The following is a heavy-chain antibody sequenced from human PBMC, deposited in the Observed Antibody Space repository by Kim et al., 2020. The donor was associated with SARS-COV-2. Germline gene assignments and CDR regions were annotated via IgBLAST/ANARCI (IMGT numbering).Heavy chain of an antibody. CDR2: INHSGST. J-gene: IGHJ5*02. CDR1: GGSFSGYY. CDR3: ARGLGDDCSSTSCPPRWFDP. Sequence: SETLSLTCAVYGGSFSGYYWSWIRQPPGKGLEWIGEINHSGSTNYNPSLKSRVTISVDTSKNQFSLKLSSVTAADTAVYYCARGLGDDCSSTSCPPRWFDPWGQGTLVTVSS. V-gene: IGHV4-34*01. D-gene: IGHD2-2*01.